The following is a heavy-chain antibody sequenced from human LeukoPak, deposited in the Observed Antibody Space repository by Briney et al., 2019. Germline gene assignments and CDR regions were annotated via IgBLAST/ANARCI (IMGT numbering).Heavy chain of an antibody. V-gene: IGHV3-48*02. CDR2: ISSTGSTI. CDR3: ARRSYGMDV. Sequence: GGSLRLSCAASGFTFSAYGTNWVRQAPGKGLEWVSYISSTGSTIHYADSEKGRFTISRDNAKNSLYLEMNSLRDEDAAVYYCARRSYGMDVWARGTTVSVSS. CDR1: GFTFSAYG. J-gene: IGHJ6*02.